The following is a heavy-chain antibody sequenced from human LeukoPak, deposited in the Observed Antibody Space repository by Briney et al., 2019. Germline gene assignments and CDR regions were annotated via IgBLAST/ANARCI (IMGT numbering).Heavy chain of an antibody. V-gene: IGHV5-10-1*01. CDR3: AIMVRGVNYNWFDP. J-gene: IGHJ5*02. CDR2: IDPSDSYT. D-gene: IGHD3-10*01. Sequence: GESLKISCKGSGYSFTSYWISWVRQMPGKGLEWMGRIDPSDSYTNYSPSFQGHVTISADKSISTAYLPWSSLKASDTAIYYCAIMVRGVNYNWFDPWGQGTPVTVSS. CDR1: GYSFTSYW.